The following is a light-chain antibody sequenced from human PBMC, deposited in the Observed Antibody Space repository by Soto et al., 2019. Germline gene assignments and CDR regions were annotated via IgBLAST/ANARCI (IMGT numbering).Light chain of an antibody. CDR2: NAS. CDR1: QSISSW. J-gene: IGKJ4*01. V-gene: IGKV1-5*03. Sequence: DIQMTQSPSTLSVSVGDRVTITCRASQSISSWLAWYQQKPGKAPKLLIYNASNLEGGVPSRFSGSGSGTDFTLTISILQPDDFATYYCQQYHSYSLTFGGGTKVDIK. CDR3: QQYHSYSLT.